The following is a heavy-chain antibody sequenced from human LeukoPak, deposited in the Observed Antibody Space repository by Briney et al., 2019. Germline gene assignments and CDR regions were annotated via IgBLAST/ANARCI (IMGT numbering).Heavy chain of an antibody. V-gene: IGHV1-2*06. CDR1: GYTSTGYY. J-gene: IGHJ5*02. CDR2: INPNSGGT. D-gene: IGHD3-22*01. CDR3: ARSGRGGNYYDSSGYRNWFDP. Sequence: GASVKVSCKASGYTSTGYYMHWVRQAPGQGLEWMGRINPNSGGTNYAQKFQGRVTMTRDTSISTAYMELSRLRSDDTAVYYCARSGRGGNYYDSSGYRNWFDPWGQGTLVTVSS.